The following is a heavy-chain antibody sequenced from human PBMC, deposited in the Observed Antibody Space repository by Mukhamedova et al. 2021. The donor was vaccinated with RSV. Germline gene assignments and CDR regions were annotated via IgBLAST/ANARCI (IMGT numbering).Heavy chain of an antibody. D-gene: IGHD2/OR15-2a*01. V-gene: IGHV3-23*01. CDR3: AKDSGFLIYYLDN. J-gene: IGHJ4*02. Sequence: GRFTVSRDNSRNTLFMQVNSLRAEDTAVYYCAKDSGFLIYYLDNWGQGTLVTVSS.